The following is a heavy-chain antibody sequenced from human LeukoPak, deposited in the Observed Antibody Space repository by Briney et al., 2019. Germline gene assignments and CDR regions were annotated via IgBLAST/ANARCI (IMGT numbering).Heavy chain of an antibody. Sequence: GGSLRLSCAASGVTFSRYSMNWVRQAPGKGLEWVSSISTTSYTYYADSVKGRFTISRDNAENSLSLQMNSLRAEDTALYYCATAGSLYYFDNWGQGTLVTVSS. CDR2: ISTTSYT. J-gene: IGHJ4*02. CDR1: GVTFSRYS. V-gene: IGHV3-21*01. CDR3: ATAGSLYYFDN. D-gene: IGHD3-10*01.